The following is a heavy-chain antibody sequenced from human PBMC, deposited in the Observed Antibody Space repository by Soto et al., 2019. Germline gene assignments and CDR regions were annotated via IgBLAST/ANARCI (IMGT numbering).Heavy chain of an antibody. J-gene: IGHJ3*02. CDR2: IIPIFGTA. CDR3: ARAKGYYYDSSGSGAFDI. CDR1: GGTFSGYA. V-gene: IGHV1-69*13. Sequence: ASVKVSCKASGGTFSGYAISWVRQAPGQGLEWMGGIIPIFGTANYAQKFQGRVTITADESTSTAYMELSSLRSEDTAVYYCARAKGYYYDSSGSGAFDIWGEGTMVTVSS. D-gene: IGHD3-22*01.